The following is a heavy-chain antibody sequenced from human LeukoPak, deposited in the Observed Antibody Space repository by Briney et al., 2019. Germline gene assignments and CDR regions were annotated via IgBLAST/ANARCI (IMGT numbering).Heavy chain of an antibody. CDR3: ARVKVVVVPAAMDY. V-gene: IGHV4-34*01. J-gene: IGHJ4*02. Sequence: SETLSLTCAVYGGSFSGYYWSWIRQPPGKGLEWIGEINHSGSTNYNPSLKSRVTISVDTSKNQFSLKLSSVTAADTAVYYCARVKVVVVPAAMDYWGQGTLVTVSP. CDR2: INHSGST. CDR1: GGSFSGYY. D-gene: IGHD2-2*01.